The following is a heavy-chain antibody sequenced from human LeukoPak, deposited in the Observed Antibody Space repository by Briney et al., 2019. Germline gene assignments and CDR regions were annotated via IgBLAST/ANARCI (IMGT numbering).Heavy chain of an antibody. V-gene: IGHV3-64*02. CDR3: ARDPTYGSGTISGAYFDS. CDR2: ISSNGRRT. Sequence: GGSLRLSCAASGFTFSTYAIHWVRQAPGKGLEFVSAISSNGRRTYYADSVKGRFTISRDNSKNTLFLQMGSLRAEDMAVYYCARDPTYGSGTISGAYFDSWGQGTLVTVSS. D-gene: IGHD3-10*01. CDR1: GFTFSTYA. J-gene: IGHJ4*02.